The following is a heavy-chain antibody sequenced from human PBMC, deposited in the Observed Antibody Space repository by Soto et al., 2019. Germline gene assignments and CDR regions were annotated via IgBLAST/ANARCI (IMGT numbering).Heavy chain of an antibody. V-gene: IGHV4-39*01. CDR1: GGSISSGGYS. CDR2: FYYSGST. CDR3: ARQSENYYYYRDV. J-gene: IGHJ6*03. Sequence: SSETLSLTCAVSGGSISSGGYSWGWIRQPPGKGLEWIGTFYYSGSTRYNPSLESRVTISVDTSKNQFSLRVTSVTAADTAVYYCARQSENYYYYRDVGGKGTRFTFS.